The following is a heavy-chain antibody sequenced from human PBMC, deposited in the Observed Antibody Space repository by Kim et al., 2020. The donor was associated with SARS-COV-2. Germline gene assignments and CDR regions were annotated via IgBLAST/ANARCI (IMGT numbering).Heavy chain of an antibody. V-gene: IGHV1-18*01. Sequence: ASVKVSCKASGYTFTSYGISWVRQAPGQGLEWMGWISAYNGNTNYAQKLQGRVTMTTDTSTSTAYMELRSLRSDDTAVYYCARDRGRYFDWLLWGGYYYYGMDVWGQGTTVTVSS. CDR2: ISAYNGNT. CDR1: GYTFTSYG. D-gene: IGHD3-9*01. CDR3: ARDRGRYFDWLLWGGYYYYGMDV. J-gene: IGHJ6*02.